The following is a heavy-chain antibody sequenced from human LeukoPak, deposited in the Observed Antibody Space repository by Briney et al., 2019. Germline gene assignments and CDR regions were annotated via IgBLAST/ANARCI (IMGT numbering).Heavy chain of an antibody. CDR2: ISTGSSTI. D-gene: IGHD4-11*01. CDR3: ARSSAPYSNYDFDY. Sequence: GGSLRLSCAASGFIFNSYSMNWVRQAPGKGLEWVSYISTGSSTINYADSVKGRFTLSRDNAKNSLYLQMNSLRAEDTAVYYCARSSAPYSNYDFDYWGQGTLVTVSS. CDR1: GFIFNSYS. J-gene: IGHJ4*02. V-gene: IGHV3-48*01.